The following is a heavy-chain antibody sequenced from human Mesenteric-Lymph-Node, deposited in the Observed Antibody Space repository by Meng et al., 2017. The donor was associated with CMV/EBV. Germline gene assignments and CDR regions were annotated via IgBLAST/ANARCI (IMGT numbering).Heavy chain of an antibody. CDR1: GFTFDAHA. CDR2: ITWNSDRK. CDR3: TRDLLPGGVDV. V-gene: IGHV3-9*01. D-gene: IGHD1-14*01. J-gene: IGHJ6*02. Sequence: SLRLSCVGSGFTFDAHAMHWVRQAPGRGLEWVSGITWNSDRKGYADSVKGRFTISRDSAKSSLYLEMNSLRVEDTAVYYCTRDLLPGGVDVWGQGTTVTVSS.